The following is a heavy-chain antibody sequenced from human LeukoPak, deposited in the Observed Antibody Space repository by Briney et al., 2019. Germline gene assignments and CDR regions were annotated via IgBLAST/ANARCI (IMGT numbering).Heavy chain of an antibody. CDR3: ARGGYDRGIY. CDR1: GGSFSGYY. V-gene: IGHV4-34*01. J-gene: IGHJ4*02. Sequence: PSETLSLTCAVYGGSFSGYYWSWIRQPPGKGLEWIGEINHSGSTNYNPSLKSRVTISVDTSKNQFSLKLSSVTAADTAVYYCARGGYDRGIYWGQGTLVTVSS. CDR2: INHSGST. D-gene: IGHD3-16*01.